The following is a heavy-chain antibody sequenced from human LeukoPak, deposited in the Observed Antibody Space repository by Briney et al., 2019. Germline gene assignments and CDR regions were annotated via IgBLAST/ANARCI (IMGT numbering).Heavy chain of an antibody. CDR1: GGSISSSSYY. Sequence: KPSETLSLTCTVSGGSISSSSYYWGWIRQPPGKGLEWIGSIYYSGSTYYNPSLKSRVTISVDTSKNQFSLKLSSVTAADTAVYYCARHDHSSGSYDAFDIWGQGTMVTVSS. D-gene: IGHD1-26*01. CDR2: IYYSGST. CDR3: ARHDHSSGSYDAFDI. V-gene: IGHV4-39*01. J-gene: IGHJ3*02.